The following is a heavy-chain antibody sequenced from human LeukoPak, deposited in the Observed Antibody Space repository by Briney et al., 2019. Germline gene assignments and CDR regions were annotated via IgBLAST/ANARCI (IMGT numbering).Heavy chain of an antibody. CDR1: GYSFPTYW. CDR3: TRPPSRGYSSSFEY. CDR2: IYPDESNI. Sequence: GESLKISCKGSGYSFPTYWIAWVRQMPGKGLEWMGIIYPDESNIRYSPSFQGQVTISADKSISTAYLQWSSLKASDTAMYYCTRPPSRGYSSSFEYWGQGTLVTVSS. V-gene: IGHV5-51*01. J-gene: IGHJ4*02. D-gene: IGHD2-2*03.